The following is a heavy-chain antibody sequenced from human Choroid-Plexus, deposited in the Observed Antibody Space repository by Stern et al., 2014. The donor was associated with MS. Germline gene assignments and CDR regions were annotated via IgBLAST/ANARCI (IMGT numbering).Heavy chain of an antibody. CDR2: IDRGGDP. Sequence: QVQLGQWGAGLLKPSETLSLTCAVYGGSFSGYYWSWIRQSPGKGLEWIGEIDRGGDPNYNPSLKSRITISVDRSKNHLSLNLGRGTGGDNAIYYCVRERCNNSRWYGGRFGYYYYGMDVWGQGTTVTVSS. J-gene: IGHJ6*02. D-gene: IGHD2-15*01. CDR1: GGSFSGYY. V-gene: IGHV4-34*01. CDR3: VRERCNNSRWYGGRFGYYYYGMDV.